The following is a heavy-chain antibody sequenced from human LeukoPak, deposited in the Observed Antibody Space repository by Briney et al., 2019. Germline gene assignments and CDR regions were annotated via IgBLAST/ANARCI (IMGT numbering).Heavy chain of an antibody. CDR1: GNYW. D-gene: IGHD6-13*01. V-gene: IGHV3-74*01. CDR3: ARAAAAGDFDY. Sequence: GGSLRLSCAASGNYWMHWVRQVPGKGLVWVSHINSDGSWTSYADSVKGRFTISKDNAKNTVYLQMNSLRAEDTAVYYCARAAAAGDFDYWGQGTLVTVSS. CDR2: INSDGSWT. J-gene: IGHJ4*02.